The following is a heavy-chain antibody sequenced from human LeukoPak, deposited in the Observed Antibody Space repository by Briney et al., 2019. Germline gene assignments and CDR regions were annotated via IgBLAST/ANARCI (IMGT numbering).Heavy chain of an antibody. J-gene: IGHJ4*02. CDR1: GFTFSSYW. CDR2: IRSKDNTYAT. V-gene: IGHV3-73*01. Sequence: GGSLRLSCAASGFTFSSYWMSWVRQASGKGLVWVGRIRSKDNTYATAYAASVKGRFTMSRDDSKNTVFLQMNSLKTEDSAVYYCTARRGYSVYDYFLDYWGQGTLVTVSS. CDR3: TARRGYSVYDYFLDY. D-gene: IGHD5/OR15-5a*01.